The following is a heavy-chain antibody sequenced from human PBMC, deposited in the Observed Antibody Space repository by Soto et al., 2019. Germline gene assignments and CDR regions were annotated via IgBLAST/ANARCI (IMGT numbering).Heavy chain of an antibody. CDR3: ARASSAGLYYYYGIDV. Sequence: EVQLLESGGGLVQPGGYLRLYCAASGFTFSSYAMSWVRQAPGQGLAWVSAIIGSGGSTYYADSVKGRFTISRDNSKITLYLQMNSLRAEDTAVYYWARASSAGLYYYYGIDVWGQGTTVTVSS. V-gene: IGHV3-23*01. D-gene: IGHD6-25*01. CDR2: IIGSGGST. CDR1: GFTFSSYA. J-gene: IGHJ6*02.